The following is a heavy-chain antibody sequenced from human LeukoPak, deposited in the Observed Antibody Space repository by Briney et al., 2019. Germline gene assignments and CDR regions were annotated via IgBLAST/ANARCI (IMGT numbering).Heavy chain of an antibody. V-gene: IGHV3-9*01. Sequence: GRSLRLSCAASGFTFDDYAMHWVRQAPGKGLEWVSGISWNSGSIGYADSVKGRFTISRDNAKNSLYLQMNSLRAEDTALYYCAKDFGSSGSEYFQHWGQGTLVTVSS. J-gene: IGHJ1*01. CDR1: GFTFDDYA. CDR2: ISWNSGSI. CDR3: AKDFGSSGSEYFQH. D-gene: IGHD3-22*01.